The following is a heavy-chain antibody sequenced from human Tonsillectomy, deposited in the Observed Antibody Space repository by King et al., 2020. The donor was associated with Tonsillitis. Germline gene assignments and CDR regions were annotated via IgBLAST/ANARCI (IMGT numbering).Heavy chain of an antibody. J-gene: IGHJ4*02. CDR2: INPSGGST. CDR1: GYTFIRYH. V-gene: IGHV1-46*01. D-gene: IGHD3-3*01. Sequence: VQLVESGAEVKKPGASVKISCKASGYTFIRYHIHWVRQAPGQGLEWMGVINPSGGSTNYPQKFQGRLTMTTDTSTSTVYMELSSLRSDDTAVYYCAREGAKYYDFWRGQLAPFGYWGQGTLVPVSS. CDR3: AREGAKYYDFWRGQLAPFGY.